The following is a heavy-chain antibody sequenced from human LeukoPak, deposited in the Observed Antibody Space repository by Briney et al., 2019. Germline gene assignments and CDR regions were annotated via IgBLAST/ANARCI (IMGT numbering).Heavy chain of an antibody. CDR2: IIPILGIA. CDR3: ASGGNPYSYYYYYYMDV. CDR1: GGTFISYT. Sequence: GASVKVSCKASGGTFISYTISWVRQAPGQGLEWMGRIIPILGIANYAQKFQGRVTITADKSTSTAYMELSSLRSEDTAVYYCASGGNPYSYYYYYYMDVWGKGTTVTVSS. D-gene: IGHD2-15*01. J-gene: IGHJ6*03. V-gene: IGHV1-69*02.